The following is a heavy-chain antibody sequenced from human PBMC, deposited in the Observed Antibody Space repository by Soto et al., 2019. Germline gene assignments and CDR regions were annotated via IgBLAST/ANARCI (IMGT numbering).Heavy chain of an antibody. CDR3: ARGDTAMVDWFDP. CDR2: IYYSGST. V-gene: IGHV4-59*01. CDR1: GGSISSYY. J-gene: IGHJ5*02. D-gene: IGHD5-18*01. Sequence: SETLSLTCTVSGGSISSYYWSWIRQPPGKGLEWIGYIYYSGSTNYNPSLKSRVTISVDTSKNQFSLKLSSVTAADTAVYYCARGDTAMVDWFDPWGQGTLVTVSS.